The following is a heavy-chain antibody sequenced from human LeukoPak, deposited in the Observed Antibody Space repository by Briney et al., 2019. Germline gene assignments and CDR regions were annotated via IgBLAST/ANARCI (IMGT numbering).Heavy chain of an antibody. V-gene: IGHV4-39*07. CDR1: GGSISSSSYY. CDR2: IYYSGST. J-gene: IGHJ4*02. CDR3: ARGTMTTVTFDY. Sequence: PSETLSLTCTVSGGSISSSSYYWGWIRQPPGKGLEWIGSIYYSGSTYYNPSLKSRVTISVDTSKNQFSLKLSSVTAADTAVYYCARGTMTTVTFDYWGQGTLVTVSS. D-gene: IGHD4-17*01.